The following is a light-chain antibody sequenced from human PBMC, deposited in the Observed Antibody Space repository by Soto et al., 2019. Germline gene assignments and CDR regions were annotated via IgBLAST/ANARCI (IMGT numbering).Light chain of an antibody. Sequence: IVLTKSPGTLSLSPGERATLSCRAIQSVSSSYLAGYQQKPGQAPRLLIYGASSRPTGIPDRFSGSGSGTDFTLTIRSLEPADFSVYYCQQYGSSPGFTFGPGTKLDIK. CDR2: GAS. V-gene: IGKV3-20*01. CDR1: QSVSSSY. CDR3: QQYGSSPGFT. J-gene: IGKJ3*01.